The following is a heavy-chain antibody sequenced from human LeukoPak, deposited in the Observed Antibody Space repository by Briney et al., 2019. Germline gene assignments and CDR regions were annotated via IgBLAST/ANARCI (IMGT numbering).Heavy chain of an antibody. D-gene: IGHD2-2*01. CDR2: ISSSSSTI. Sequence: GGSLRLSCAASGFTFSSYWMSWVRQAPGKGLEWVSYISSSSSTIYYADSVKGRFTISRDNAKNSLYLQMNSLRAEDTAVYYCARDPTVPAAAILDYWGQGTLVTVSS. V-gene: IGHV3-48*01. J-gene: IGHJ4*02. CDR1: GFTFSSYW. CDR3: ARDPTVPAAAILDY.